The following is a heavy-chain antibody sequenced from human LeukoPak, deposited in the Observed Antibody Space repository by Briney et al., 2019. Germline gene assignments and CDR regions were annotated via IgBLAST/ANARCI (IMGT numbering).Heavy chain of an antibody. V-gene: IGHV3-21*01. Sequence: GGSLRLSCAASGFTFSSYSMNWIRQAPGKGLEWVSSISSSSSYKYCADSVKGRFTISRANAKNSLYLHMNILRGEGTAVYYCASKGSSSWGAFEPWGQGALVTVSS. CDR2: ISSSSSYK. CDR1: GFTFSSYS. J-gene: IGHJ5*02. CDR3: ASKGSSSWGAFEP. D-gene: IGHD6-13*01.